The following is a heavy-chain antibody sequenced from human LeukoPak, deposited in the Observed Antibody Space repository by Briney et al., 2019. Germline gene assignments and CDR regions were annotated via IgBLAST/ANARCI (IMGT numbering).Heavy chain of an antibody. J-gene: IGHJ6*03. Sequence: SVKVSCKASGGTFSSYAISWVRQAPGQGLEWMGGIIPIFGTANYAQKFQGRVTITADESTSTAYMELGSLRSEDTAVYYCARGVGLRFLEWLPYYMDVWGKGTTVTVSS. CDR1: GGTFSSYA. V-gene: IGHV1-69*13. D-gene: IGHD3-3*01. CDR2: IIPIFGTA. CDR3: ARGVGLRFLEWLPYYMDV.